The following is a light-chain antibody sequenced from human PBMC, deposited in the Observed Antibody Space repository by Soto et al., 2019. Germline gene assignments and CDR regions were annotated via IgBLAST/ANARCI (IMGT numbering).Light chain of an antibody. V-gene: IGKV1-5*01. J-gene: IGKJ1*01. Sequence: DIQMTPSPSFLSASVGDKVTITCRATESVSKWLAWYQEKPGKAPNLLIFDASTLESGVPSRFSGSGSGTTFTLTISSLQSDDFATYYCLQYNGYYRTFGQGTKVDIK. CDR2: DAS. CDR1: ESVSKW. CDR3: LQYNGYYRT.